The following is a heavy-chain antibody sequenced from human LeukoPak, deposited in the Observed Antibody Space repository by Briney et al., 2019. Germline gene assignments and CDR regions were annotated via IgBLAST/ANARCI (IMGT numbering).Heavy chain of an antibody. CDR3: AKDRDGAFDI. CDR1: GFTFRSYA. Sequence: GGSLRLSCAASGFTFRSYAMSWVRQAPGKGLEWVSVISDSGGSTYYADSVKGRFTISRDNSKNTLYLQMNSLRAEDTAVYYCAKDRDGAFDIWGQGTMVTVSS. D-gene: IGHD3-10*01. J-gene: IGHJ3*02. CDR2: ISDSGGST. V-gene: IGHV3-23*01.